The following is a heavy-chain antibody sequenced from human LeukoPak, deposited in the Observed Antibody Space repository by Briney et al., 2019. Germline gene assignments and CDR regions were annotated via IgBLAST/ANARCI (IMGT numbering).Heavy chain of an antibody. CDR2: IKQDGSDK. D-gene: IGHD2-15*01. CDR1: GFTFSSYW. J-gene: IGHJ4*02. V-gene: IGHV3-7*01. Sequence: GSLRLSCAASGFTFSSYWMSWVRQAPGKGLEWVANIKQDGSDKYYVDSVKGRFTISRDNAKNSLYLQMNSLRDEDTAVYFCARWGGGSCYDYWGQGTLVAVSS. CDR3: ARWGGGSCYDY.